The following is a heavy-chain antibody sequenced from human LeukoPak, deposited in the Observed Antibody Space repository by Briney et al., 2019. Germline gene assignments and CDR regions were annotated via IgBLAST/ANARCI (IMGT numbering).Heavy chain of an antibody. CDR1: GYSIRSGYY. CDR3: ARVGTYYDVLTGYSPKGAFDY. D-gene: IGHD3-9*01. J-gene: IGHJ4*02. CDR2: IYYSGST. Sequence: SETLSLTCSISGYSIRSGYYWGWIRQPPGKGLEWIGYIYYSGSTNYNPSLKSRVTISVDTSKNQFSLKLSSVTAADTAVYYCARVGTYYDVLTGYSPKGAFDYWGQGTLVTVSS. V-gene: IGHV4-61*01.